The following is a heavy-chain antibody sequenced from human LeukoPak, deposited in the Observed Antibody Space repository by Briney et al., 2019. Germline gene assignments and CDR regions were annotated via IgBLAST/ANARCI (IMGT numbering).Heavy chain of an antibody. Sequence: SETLSLTCAVYGGSFSGYYWSWIRQPPGKGLEWIGEINHSGSTNYNPSLKSRVTISVDTSKNQFSLKLSSVTAADTAVYYCARGTVPGHPYFDYWGQGTLVTVSS. V-gene: IGHV4-34*01. J-gene: IGHJ4*02. CDR1: GGSFSGYY. D-gene: IGHD6-19*01. CDR2: INHSGST. CDR3: ARGTVPGHPYFDY.